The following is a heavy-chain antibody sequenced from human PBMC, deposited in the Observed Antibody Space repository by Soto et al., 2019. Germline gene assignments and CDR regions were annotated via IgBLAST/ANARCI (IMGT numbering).Heavy chain of an antibody. Sequence: PSETLSLTCAIYGGSFSGYYWSWIRQPPGKGLEWIGEINHSGSTNYNPSLKSRVTISVDTSKNQFSLKLSSVTAADTAVYYCARGRYDFWSGYSPFDYWGQGTLVPVSS. D-gene: IGHD3-3*01. CDR2: INHSGST. CDR3: ARGRYDFWSGYSPFDY. CDR1: GGSFSGYY. J-gene: IGHJ4*02. V-gene: IGHV4-34*01.